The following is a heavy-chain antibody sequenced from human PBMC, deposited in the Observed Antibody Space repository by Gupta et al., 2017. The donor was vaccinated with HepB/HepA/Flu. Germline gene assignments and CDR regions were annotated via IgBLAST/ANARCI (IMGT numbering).Heavy chain of an antibody. CDR3: ARAYTCLDL. V-gene: IGHV3-74*01. D-gene: IGHD5/OR15-5a*01. CDR1: GFTLSRYD. CDR2: IKSDGRST. Sequence: EVQLVESGGGLGQPGGSLRLSCAASGFTLSRYDIHWVRQVPGGGLVWVSRIKSDGRSTSYADFVRGRFTISRDSAKNTVYLQMNSLRAEDTAVYYCARAYTCLDLWGQGTLVTVSS. J-gene: IGHJ5*02.